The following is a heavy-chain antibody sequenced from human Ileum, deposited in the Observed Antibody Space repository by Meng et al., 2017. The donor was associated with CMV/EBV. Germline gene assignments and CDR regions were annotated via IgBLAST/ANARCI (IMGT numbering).Heavy chain of an antibody. CDR1: GGSFSGYY. Sequence: QVQLQQWGAGLLKPSETLSLTCAVYGGSFSGYYWSWIRQPPGKGLEWIGEINNRGSTNYNPSLKSRVTISIDTSRNQFSLKLTSMTAADTAVYYCARASPQRRFLSYWGQGTLVTVSS. CDR3: ARASPQRRFLSY. J-gene: IGHJ4*02. D-gene: IGHD3-3*01. CDR2: INNRGST. V-gene: IGHV4-34*01.